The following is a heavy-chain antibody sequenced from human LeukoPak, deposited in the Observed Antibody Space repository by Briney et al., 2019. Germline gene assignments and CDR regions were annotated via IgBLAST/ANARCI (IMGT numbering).Heavy chain of an antibody. CDR3: ARETDQNYYGSGSYYKPGDFDY. Sequence: SETLSLTCAVYGGSFSGYYWSWIRQPPGKGLEWIEEINHSGSTNYNPSLKSRVTISVDTSKNQFSLKLSSVTAADTAVYYCARETDQNYYGSGSYYKPGDFDYWGQGTLVTVSS. CDR2: INHSGST. CDR1: GGSFSGYY. V-gene: IGHV4-34*01. D-gene: IGHD3-10*01. J-gene: IGHJ4*02.